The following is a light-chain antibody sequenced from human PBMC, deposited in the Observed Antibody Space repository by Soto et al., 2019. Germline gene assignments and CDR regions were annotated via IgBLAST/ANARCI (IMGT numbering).Light chain of an antibody. CDR2: FSH. J-gene: IGLJ2*01. V-gene: IGLV1-44*01. CDR3: ASWDDSQKVVL. Sequence: QSVLTQPPSASGTPGQTVTISCSGGISNIGTKSIAWYQHLPGTAPKLLIYFSHQRPLGVPDRFSGSKSGTSGSLVISGLHSEDEADYFWASWDDSQKVVLFGGGTKVTVL. CDR1: ISNIGTKS.